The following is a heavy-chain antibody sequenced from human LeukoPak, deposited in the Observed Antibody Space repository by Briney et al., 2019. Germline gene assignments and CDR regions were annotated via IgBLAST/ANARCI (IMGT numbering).Heavy chain of an antibody. CDR3: ARRIATIDGFDI. CDR2: LSGSGDST. CDR1: GFTLSNYA. D-gene: IGHD5-24*01. J-gene: IGHJ3*02. Sequence: GGSLTLSCAASGFTLSNYAMSWVRQAPGKGLERVSYLSGSGDSTYYADPVKGRFTLSRDTSKHTFYLQMNSPSADDTGVYYCARRIATIDGFDIWRGGTMV. V-gene: IGHV3-23*01.